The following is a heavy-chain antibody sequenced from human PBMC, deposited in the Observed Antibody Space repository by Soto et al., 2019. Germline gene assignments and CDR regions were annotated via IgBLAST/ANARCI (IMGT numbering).Heavy chain of an antibody. D-gene: IGHD3-10*01. CDR2: IIPILGIA. CDR3: AREDYYGSGSYYNNDAFAI. V-gene: IGHV1-69*08. Sequence: QAQLVQSGAEVKKPGSSVKVSCKASGGTFSTYIISWVRQAPGQGLEWMGRIIPILGIANYAQNFQGRVMITADKSTITVYMELSSLRSEDTAVYYCAREDYYGSGSYYNNDAFAIWGQGTMVTVSS. J-gene: IGHJ3*02. CDR1: GGTFSTYI.